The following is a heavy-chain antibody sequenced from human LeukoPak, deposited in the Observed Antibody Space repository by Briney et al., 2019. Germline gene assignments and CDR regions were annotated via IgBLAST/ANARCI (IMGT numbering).Heavy chain of an antibody. V-gene: IGHV3-7*01. CDR2: IKQDGSEK. Sequence: GGSLRLSCAASGFTFSSYWMSWVRQAPGKGLEWVANIKQDGSEKYYVDSVKGRFTISRDNAKNALYLQMNSLRAEDTAVYYCAREEPYYYDSSGYLHSWGQGTLVTVSS. D-gene: IGHD3-22*01. CDR1: GFTFSSYW. J-gene: IGHJ1*01. CDR3: AREEPYYYDSSGYLHS.